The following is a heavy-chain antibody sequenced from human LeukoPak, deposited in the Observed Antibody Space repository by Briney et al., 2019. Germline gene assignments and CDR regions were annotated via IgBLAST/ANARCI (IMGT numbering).Heavy chain of an antibody. CDR1: GFTVSSNY. CDR2: IYSGGST. V-gene: IGHV3-53*01. J-gene: IGHJ4*02. Sequence: GGSLRPSCAASGFTVSSNYMSWVRQAPGKGLEWVSVIYSGGSTYYADSVKGRFTISRDNSKNTLYLQMNSLRAEDTAVYYCAAGGFLEWLSPFDYWGQGTLVTVSS. CDR3: AAGGFLEWLSPFDY. D-gene: IGHD3-3*01.